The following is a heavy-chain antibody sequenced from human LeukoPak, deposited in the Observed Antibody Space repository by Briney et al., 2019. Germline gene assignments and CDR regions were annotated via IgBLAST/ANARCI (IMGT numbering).Heavy chain of an antibody. J-gene: IGHJ4*02. CDR1: GGFISNYY. CDR3: ASSHPLSSTNEYYTPFDC. V-gene: IGHV4-59*01. D-gene: IGHD2-8*01. CDR2: LYYNWYT. Sequence: SETVSLICSVWGGFISNYYWRWIRHSPGKGLEWIGYLYYNWYTNYNPSFKSRVTISEDKSKNQFSLRPTSVHAADPAVYYCASSHPLSSTNEYYTPFDCRGLGILVTVSS.